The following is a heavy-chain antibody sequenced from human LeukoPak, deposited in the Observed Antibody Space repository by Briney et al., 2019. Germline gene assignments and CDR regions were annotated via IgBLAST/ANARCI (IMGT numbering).Heavy chain of an antibody. CDR3: ARGYYGSGSFPHTYYFDY. Sequence: SETLSLTCTVSGGSISSSSYYWGWIRQPPGTGLESIGSIYYSGSTYYNPSLKSRVTISVNTSKNQFSLKLSSVTAADTAVYYCARGYYGSGSFPHTYYFDYWGQGTLVTVSS. V-gene: IGHV4-39*07. CDR2: IYYSGST. D-gene: IGHD3-10*01. J-gene: IGHJ4*02. CDR1: GGSISSSSYY.